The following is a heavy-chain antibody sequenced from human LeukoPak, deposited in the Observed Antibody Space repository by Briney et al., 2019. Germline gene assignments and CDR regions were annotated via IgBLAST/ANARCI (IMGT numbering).Heavy chain of an antibody. J-gene: IGHJ4*02. CDR1: GGSISSGGYY. D-gene: IGHD5-18*01. V-gene: IGHV4-31*03. CDR2: IYYSGST. Sequence: PSETLSLTCTVSGGSISSGGYYWSWIPQHPGKGVEWIGYIYYSGSTYYNPSLKSRVTISVDTSKNQFSLKLSSVTAADTAVYYCAREKNSYGPYFDYWGQGTLVTVSS. CDR3: AREKNSYGPYFDY.